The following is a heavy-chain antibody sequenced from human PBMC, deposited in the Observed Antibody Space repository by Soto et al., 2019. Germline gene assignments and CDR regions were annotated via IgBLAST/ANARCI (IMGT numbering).Heavy chain of an antibody. V-gene: IGHV1-69*12. Sequence: QVQLVQSGAEVKKPGSSVKVSCKASGDTFSTYTITWMRQAPGQGLEWMGGIIPRSATSNYAQKFQGRAKINADQSTNAAYMELSSLRSEDTAVYYCAREGLVLVPTTVNSDYYYYAMDVWGQGTTVTVSS. J-gene: IGHJ6*02. CDR1: GDTFSTYT. CDR2: IIPRSATS. D-gene: IGHD2-2*01. CDR3: AREGLVLVPTTVNSDYYYYAMDV.